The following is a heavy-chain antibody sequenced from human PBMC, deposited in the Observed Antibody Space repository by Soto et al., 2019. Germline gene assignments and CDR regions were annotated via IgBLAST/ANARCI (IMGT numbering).Heavy chain of an antibody. J-gene: IGHJ6*02. CDR3: ARETSQNVYSHCGMDV. CDR1: GGTFSGFY. Sequence: PSETLSLTCAIYGGTFSGFYWSWTRQPPGKGLEWIGEINDSGTTNYNPSLKCRFTISADTSKTHFSLRLTSVTAADTAVYYCARETSQNVYSHCGMDVWGQGTTVTVSS. CDR2: INDSGTT. V-gene: IGHV4-34*01.